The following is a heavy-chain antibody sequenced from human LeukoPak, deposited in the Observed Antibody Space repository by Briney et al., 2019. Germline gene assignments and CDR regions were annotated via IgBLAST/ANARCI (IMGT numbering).Heavy chain of an antibody. D-gene: IGHD4-17*01. J-gene: IGHJ4*02. CDR2: FDPEDGET. V-gene: IGHV1-24*01. CDR1: GYTLTELS. CDR3: ATKEVTVTTYLYYFDY. Sequence: GASVKVSCKVSGYTLTELSMHWVRQAPGKGLEWMGGFDPEDGETIYAQKFQGRVTMTEDTSTDTAYMELSSLRSEDTAVYYCATKEVTVTTYLYYFDYWGQGTLVTVSS.